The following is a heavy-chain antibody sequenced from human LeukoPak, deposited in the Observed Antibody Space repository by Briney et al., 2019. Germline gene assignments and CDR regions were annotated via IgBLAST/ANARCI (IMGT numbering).Heavy chain of an antibody. V-gene: IGHV1-18*01. Sequence: ASLKVSCKASGYTFSTYGITWVRQPPGQGLEWMGWVSAYNDNTNYAPKFQGRVTMTTDASTSTAYTELRSLRSDDTAVYYCARASALTGTSRTSDNAFDIWGQGTMVTVSS. CDR3: ARASALTGTSRTSDNAFDI. CDR2: VSAYNDNT. D-gene: IGHD1-7*01. J-gene: IGHJ3*02. CDR1: GYTFSTYG.